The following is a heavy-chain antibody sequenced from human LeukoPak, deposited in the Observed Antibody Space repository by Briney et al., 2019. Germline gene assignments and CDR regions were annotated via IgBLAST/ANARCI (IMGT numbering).Heavy chain of an antibody. J-gene: IGHJ4*02. Sequence: SETLSLTCTVSGGSIRRYFWSWIRQPAGKGLEWIGRIHSNGGFTHNPSLKSRVTMETDTYKNEVSLKLTSVTAADTAIYYCARVRDYGGNGFDYWGQGTLVTVSS. V-gene: IGHV4-4*07. CDR1: GGSIRRYF. CDR3: ARVRDYGGNGFDY. CDR2: IHSNGGF. D-gene: IGHD4-23*01.